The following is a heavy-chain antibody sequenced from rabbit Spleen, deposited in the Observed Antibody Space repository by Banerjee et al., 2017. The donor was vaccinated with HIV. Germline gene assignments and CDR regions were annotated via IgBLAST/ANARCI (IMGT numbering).Heavy chain of an antibody. D-gene: IGHD2-1*01. V-gene: IGHV1S47*01. Sequence: ELVESGGGLVQAGESLKLSCKASGIDFSSYAMIWVRQAPGKGLEWIAYTYPSFGVANYANSVKGRFTISSDSAQKTVFLQMTSLTASDTATYFCVRDYDDYGDYTRLDLWGPGTLVTVS. CDR1: GIDFSSYA. CDR3: VRDYDDYGDYTRLDL. CDR2: TYPSFGVA. J-gene: IGHJ3*01.